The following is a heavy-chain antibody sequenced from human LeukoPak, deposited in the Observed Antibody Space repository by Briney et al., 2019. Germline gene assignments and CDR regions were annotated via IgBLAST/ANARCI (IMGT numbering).Heavy chain of an antibody. J-gene: IGHJ5*02. D-gene: IGHD5-12*01. Sequence: SVKVSCKGSGGTFSRYAFTWVRQAPGQGLEWMGGIIPIFGTSNYAQKFQGRVTISADESTSTVYMELRSLRSEDTAVYYCARYSDYDPRNWIDPWGQGTLVTVSS. V-gene: IGHV1-69*01. CDR2: IIPIFGTS. CDR1: GGTFSRYA. CDR3: ARYSDYDPRNWIDP.